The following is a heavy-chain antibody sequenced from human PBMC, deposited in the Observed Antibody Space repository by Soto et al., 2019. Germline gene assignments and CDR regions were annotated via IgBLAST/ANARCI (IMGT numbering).Heavy chain of an antibody. CDR2: ISAYNGNT. Sequence: ASVKVSCKASGYTFTSYGISWVRQAPGQGLEWMGWISAYNGNTNYAQKLQGRVTMTTDTSTSTAYMELRSRRSDDTAVYYCARDRPRYCSSTSCYERYYYYYYGMDVWGQGTTVTVSS. J-gene: IGHJ6*02. CDR3: ARDRPRYCSSTSCYERYYYYYYGMDV. CDR1: GYTFTSYG. D-gene: IGHD2-2*01. V-gene: IGHV1-18*01.